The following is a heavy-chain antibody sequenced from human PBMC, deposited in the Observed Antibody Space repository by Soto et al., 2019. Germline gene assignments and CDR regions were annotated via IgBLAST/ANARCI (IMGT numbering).Heavy chain of an antibody. CDR2: MNPNSGNT. CDR3: ARATSDTTLVDFYYYGMDV. Sequence: QVQLVQSGAEVKKAGASVKVSCKASGYTFTNYDINWVRQATGQGLEWMGWMNPNSGNTGYTQKFQGRVAMTRSTCLTAAYMQLSGLRAEDTAVYYCARATSDTTLVDFYYYGMDVWGQGTTVTVSS. J-gene: IGHJ6*02. D-gene: IGHD5-18*01. V-gene: IGHV1-8*01. CDR1: GYTFTNYD.